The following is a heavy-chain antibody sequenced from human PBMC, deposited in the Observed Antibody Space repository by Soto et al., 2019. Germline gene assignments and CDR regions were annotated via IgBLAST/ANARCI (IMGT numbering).Heavy chain of an antibody. J-gene: IGHJ4*02. CDR3: ARANIVGATDFDY. D-gene: IGHD1-26*01. V-gene: IGHV1-46*01. CDR2: INPSGGST. Sequence: ASVKVSCKASGYTFTSYYMHWVRQAPGQGLEWMGIINPSGGSTSYAQKFQGRVTMTRGTSTSTVYMELSSLRSEYTAVYYCARANIVGATDFDYWGQGTLVTAPQ. CDR1: GYTFTSYY.